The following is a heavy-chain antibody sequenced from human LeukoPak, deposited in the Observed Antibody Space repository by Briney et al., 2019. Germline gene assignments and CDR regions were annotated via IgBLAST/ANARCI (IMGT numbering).Heavy chain of an antibody. CDR3: SKDLPTVATIVWDFDY. J-gene: IGHJ4*02. CDR2: IRYDGSGK. CDR1: GLTFSSYG. Sequence: PGGSLRLSCAASGLTFSSYGMHWVRQAPGKGLEWVAFIRYDGSGKHYADSVKGRFTISRDNSKNTLYLQMNSLRGEDTAVEYCSKDLPTVATIVWDFDYWGQATLLTVS. V-gene: IGHV3-30*02. D-gene: IGHD4-11*01.